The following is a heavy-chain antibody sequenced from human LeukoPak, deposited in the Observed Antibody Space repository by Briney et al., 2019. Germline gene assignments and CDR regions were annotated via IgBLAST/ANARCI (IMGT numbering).Heavy chain of an antibody. Sequence: AGGSLRLSCAASGFTFDDYAMHWVRQAPGKGLEWVSGISWNSGSIGYADSVKGRFTISRDNAKNTLYLQMNSLRAEDTAVYYCARGPLGSSRDYWGQGTLVTVSS. CDR1: GFTFDDYA. D-gene: IGHD1-26*01. CDR2: ISWNSGSI. J-gene: IGHJ4*02. CDR3: ARGPLGSSRDY. V-gene: IGHV3-9*01.